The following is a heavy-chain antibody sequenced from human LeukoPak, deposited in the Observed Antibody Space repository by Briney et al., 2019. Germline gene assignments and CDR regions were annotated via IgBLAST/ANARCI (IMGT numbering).Heavy chain of an antibody. V-gene: IGHV3-11*05. CDR1: GFTFSDYY. J-gene: IGHJ3*02. CDR3: ARVRKYSSGWYDAFDI. CDR2: ISSSSSYT. Sequence: GGSLRLSCAASGFTFSDYYMSWIRQAPGKGLEWVSYISSSSSYTNYADSVKGRFTISRDNAKNSLYLQMNSLRAEDTAVYYCARVRKYSSGWYDAFDIWGQGTMVTVSS. D-gene: IGHD6-19*01.